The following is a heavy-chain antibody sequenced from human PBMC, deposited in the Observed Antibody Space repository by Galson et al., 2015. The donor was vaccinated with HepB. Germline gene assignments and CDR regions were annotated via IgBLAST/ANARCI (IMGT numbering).Heavy chain of an antibody. Sequence: SLRLSCAASGFTFSGYAMSWVRQAPGTGLEWVSTVSNDGGTPYYADFVKGQFTISRDNSKNTLYLQMNSLRAEDTAVYYCLMGYYFDYWGQGTLVTVSS. CDR2: VSNDGGTP. J-gene: IGHJ4*02. V-gene: IGHV3-23*01. CDR3: LMGYYFDY. CDR1: GFTFSGYA. D-gene: IGHD1-26*01.